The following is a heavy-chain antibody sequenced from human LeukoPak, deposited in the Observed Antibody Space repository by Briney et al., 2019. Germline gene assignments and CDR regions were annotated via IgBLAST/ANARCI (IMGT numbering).Heavy chain of an antibody. J-gene: IGHJ6*02. CDR1: GYTFTGYY. CDR2: INPNSGGT. D-gene: IGHD6-19*01. V-gene: IGHV1-2*06. CDR3: ARVWGSGWPLYYYYYGMDV. Sequence: ASVKVSCKASGYTFTGYYMHWVRQAPGQGLEWMGRINPNSGGTNYAQKFQGRVTMTRDTSISTAYMELSRLRSDDTAVYYCARVWGSGWPLYYYYYGMDVWGQGTTVTVSS.